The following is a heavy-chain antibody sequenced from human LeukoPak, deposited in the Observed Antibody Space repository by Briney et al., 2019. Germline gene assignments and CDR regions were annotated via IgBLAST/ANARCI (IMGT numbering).Heavy chain of an antibody. D-gene: IGHD3-22*01. V-gene: IGHV3-21*01. CDR2: ISSSSSYI. CDR3: ARDTRYYDSSGYYLGY. CDR1: GFTFSSYE. Sequence: PGGSLRLSCAASGFTFSSYEMNWVRQAPGKGLEWVSSISSSSSYIYYADSVKGRFTISRDNAKNSLYLQMNSLRAEDTAVYYCARDTRYYDSSGYYLGYWGQGTLVTVSS. J-gene: IGHJ4*02.